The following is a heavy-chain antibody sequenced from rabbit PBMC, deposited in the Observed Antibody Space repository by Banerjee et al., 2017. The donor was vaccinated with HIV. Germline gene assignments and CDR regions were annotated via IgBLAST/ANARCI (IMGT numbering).Heavy chain of an antibody. V-gene: IGHV1S40*01. CDR3: ARTYGVIAYAYNL. J-gene: IGHJ4*01. D-gene: IGHD6-1*01. CDR1: GIDLSSSYY. CDR2: IGVGSGST. Sequence: QSVEESGGDLVKPGASLTLTCTASGIDLSSSYYMCWVRQAHGKVLEWIECIGVGSGSTCFASRRKGPFTICKTSPSTVTLQMTRLAAADTATYFCARTYGVIAYAYNLRGPGTLVTVS.